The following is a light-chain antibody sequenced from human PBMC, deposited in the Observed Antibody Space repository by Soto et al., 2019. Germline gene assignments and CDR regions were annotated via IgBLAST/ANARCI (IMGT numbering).Light chain of an antibody. CDR1: QSVSSY. J-gene: IGKJ4*01. Sequence: EIVLTQSPATLYLSPGERATLSCRASQSVSSYLAWYQQKPGQAPRLLIYDASNRATGIPARFSGSGSGTDVTLTLISLEPEDFAVYYCQQRSNWPLTFGGGTKVEIK. CDR2: DAS. V-gene: IGKV3-11*01. CDR3: QQRSNWPLT.